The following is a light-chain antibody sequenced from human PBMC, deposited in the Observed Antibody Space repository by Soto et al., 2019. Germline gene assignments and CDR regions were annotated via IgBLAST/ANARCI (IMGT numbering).Light chain of an antibody. Sequence: QSVLTQPASVSGSPGQSITISCTGTSSDIGGYNYVSWYQHHPGTAPKLIIFDVSNRPSGISNRFSGSKSGNTASLTISGLQAEDEADYYCISYTSSSPYVFGTGTKVTVL. CDR3: ISYTSSSPYV. V-gene: IGLV2-14*03. CDR1: SSDIGGYNY. J-gene: IGLJ1*01. CDR2: DVS.